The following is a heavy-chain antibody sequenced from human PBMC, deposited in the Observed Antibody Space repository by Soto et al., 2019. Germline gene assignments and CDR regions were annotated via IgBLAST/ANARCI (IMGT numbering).Heavy chain of an antibody. CDR2: IIPMLGIR. D-gene: IGHD2-21*01. J-gene: IGHJ3*02. V-gene: IGHV1-69*02. CDR1: GGTFSTYS. Sequence: QVQLVQSGAEVKKPGCSVKVSCKDSGGTFSTYSMFWVRQAPGQGLEWMGRIIPMLGIRNYAQRFQDRVTITADKSTATAHMELSSLRSEDTAMYYCTIGSWSGEVFDIWGQGTMVTVSS. CDR3: TIGSWSGEVFDI.